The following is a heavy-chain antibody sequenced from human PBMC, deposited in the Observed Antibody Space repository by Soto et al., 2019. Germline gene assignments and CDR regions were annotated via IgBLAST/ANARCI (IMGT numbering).Heavy chain of an antibody. CDR2: MSGSSSTT. V-gene: IGHV3-23*01. CDR3: AKNQERELPRVIDF. CDR1: GLTFSNYA. D-gene: IGHD1-7*01. Sequence: EVRLLESGGGLVKPGGSLRLSCATSGLTFSNYAMSWVRQAPGGGLEWVSSMSGSSSTTYYADSVKGRFTISRDRSKKTLYLQMSSLRAEDTALYYGAKNQERELPRVIDFWGQVTLVTVSS. J-gene: IGHJ4*02.